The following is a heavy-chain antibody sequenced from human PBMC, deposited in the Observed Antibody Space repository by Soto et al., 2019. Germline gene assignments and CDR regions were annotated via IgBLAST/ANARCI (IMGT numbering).Heavy chain of an antibody. CDR2: IYYSGST. Sequence: PSETLSLTCTVSCGSISSGGYYWSRIRQHPGKGLEWIGYIYYSGSTYYNPSLKSRVTISVDTSKNQFSLKLSSVTAADTAVYYCARVTYYYDSSGYNFDYWGQGTLVTVSS. J-gene: IGHJ4*02. CDR3: ARVTYYYDSSGYNFDY. CDR1: CGSISSGGYY. V-gene: IGHV4-31*03. D-gene: IGHD3-22*01.